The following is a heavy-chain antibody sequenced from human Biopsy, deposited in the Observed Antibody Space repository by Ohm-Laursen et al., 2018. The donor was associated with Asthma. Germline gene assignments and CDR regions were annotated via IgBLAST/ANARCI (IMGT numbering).Heavy chain of an antibody. CDR2: IYPGDSDA. V-gene: IGHV5-51*01. J-gene: IGHJ4*02. D-gene: IGHD4-11*01. Sequence: EPLRISCKASGFTFTSYWIAWVRQMPGKGLEWVGIIYPGDSDARYSPSFQGQVTILADKSITTAYLQWSSLKASDTAMYYCARHYSPTTVTTLNDYWGQGTLVTVSS. CDR1: GFTFTSYW. CDR3: ARHYSPTTVTTLNDY.